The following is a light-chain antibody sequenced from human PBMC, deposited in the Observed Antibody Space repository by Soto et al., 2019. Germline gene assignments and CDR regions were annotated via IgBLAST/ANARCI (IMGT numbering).Light chain of an antibody. J-gene: IGLJ1*01. V-gene: IGLV2-14*01. CDR1: SSDVGGYNY. CDR2: DVS. CDR3: SSYTSSSTRV. Sequence: SALTQAASVSRSPGQSIPISCTGTSSDVGGYNYVSWYQQHPGKAPKLMIYDVSNRPSGVSNRFSGSKSGNTASLTISGLQAEDEADYYCSSYTSSSTRVFGTGTKVTVL.